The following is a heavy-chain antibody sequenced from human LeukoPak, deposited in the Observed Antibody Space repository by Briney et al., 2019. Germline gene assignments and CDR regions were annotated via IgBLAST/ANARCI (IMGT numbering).Heavy chain of an antibody. CDR3: ARGRAGWSFDTTGYDPLDS. J-gene: IGHJ4*02. CDR2: IIPIIGRV. V-gene: IGHV1-69*04. Sequence: GASVKVSCKASGATFSGYGLSRVRQAPGQGREWMGRIIPIIGRVNYAQNFQARVTITADRSTTTVYLELSNLRSDDTAVYYCARGRAGWSFDTTGYDPLDSWGQGTRVTVSS. CDR1: GATFSGYG. D-gene: IGHD3-22*01.